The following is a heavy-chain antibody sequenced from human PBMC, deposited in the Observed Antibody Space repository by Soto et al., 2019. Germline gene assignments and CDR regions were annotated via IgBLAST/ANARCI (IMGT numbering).Heavy chain of an antibody. D-gene: IGHD3-10*01. Sequence: PGGSLILSCAASGFTFSSDWMSWVRQAPGKGLEWVANIKQDGSEKYYVDSVKGRFTISRDNAKNSLYLQMNSLRAEDTAVYYCARGPSLLWFGEWLETYFDDWGQGTLVTVSS. J-gene: IGHJ4*02. CDR1: GFTFSSDW. CDR2: IKQDGSEK. V-gene: IGHV3-7*01. CDR3: ARGPSLLWFGEWLETYFDD.